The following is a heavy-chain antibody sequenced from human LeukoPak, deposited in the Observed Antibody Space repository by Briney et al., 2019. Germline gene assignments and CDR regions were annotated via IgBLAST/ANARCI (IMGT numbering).Heavy chain of an antibody. CDR2: IYYSGST. CDR3: ARDASND. V-gene: IGHV4-59*01. Sequence: SQTLSLTCTVSGGSISSYYWSWIRQPPGKGLEWIGYIYYSGSTNYNPSLKSRVTISVDTSKNQFSLKLSSVTAADTAVYYCARDASNDWGQGTLVTVSS. J-gene: IGHJ4*02. CDR1: GGSISSYY.